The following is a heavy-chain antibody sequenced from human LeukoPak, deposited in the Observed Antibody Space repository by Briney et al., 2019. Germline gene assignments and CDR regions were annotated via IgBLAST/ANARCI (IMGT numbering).Heavy chain of an antibody. J-gene: IGHJ4*02. D-gene: IGHD3-22*01. CDR2: INYRGSN. V-gene: IGHV4-39*07. CDR3: ARSILRYYFDSSGYYPYYFDY. Sequence: SETLSLTCTVSGGSYSSGSYYWGWIRQPPGKGLEWVGSINYRGSNYHNSSLKSRVTMSIDTSKNQFSLKLSSVTAADTAVYYCARSILRYYFDSSGYYPYYFDYWGQGMLVTVSS. CDR1: GGSYSSGSYY.